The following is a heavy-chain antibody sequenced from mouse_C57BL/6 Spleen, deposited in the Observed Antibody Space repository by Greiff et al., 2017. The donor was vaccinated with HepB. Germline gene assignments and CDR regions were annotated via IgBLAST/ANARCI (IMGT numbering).Heavy chain of an antibody. CDR2: ISSGGSYT. CDR1: GFTFSSYG. D-gene: IGHD1-1*01. Sequence: EVHLVESGGDLVKPGGSLKLSCAASGFTFSSYGMSWVRQTPDKRLEWVATISSGGSYTYYPDSVKGRFTISRDNAKNNLYLQMSSLNSEDTAMYYCARQGITTVVSYWYFDVWGTGTTVTVAS. J-gene: IGHJ1*03. CDR3: ARQGITTVVSYWYFDV. V-gene: IGHV5-6*01.